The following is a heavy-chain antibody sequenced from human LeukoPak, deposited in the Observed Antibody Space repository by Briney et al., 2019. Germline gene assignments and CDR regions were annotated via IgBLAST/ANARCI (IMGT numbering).Heavy chain of an antibody. Sequence: PGGSLRLSCAASGFTFSNHGMHWVRQAPGKGLEWVVVISYDGSTKYYADSVKGRFTISRDNSKNTLYLQMNSLRAEDTAVYYCAKDYHNYCYYGMDVWGQGTTVTVSS. CDR1: GFTFSNHG. J-gene: IGHJ6*02. D-gene: IGHD3-16*02. V-gene: IGHV3-30*18. CDR3: AKDYHNYCYYGMDV. CDR2: ISYDGSTK.